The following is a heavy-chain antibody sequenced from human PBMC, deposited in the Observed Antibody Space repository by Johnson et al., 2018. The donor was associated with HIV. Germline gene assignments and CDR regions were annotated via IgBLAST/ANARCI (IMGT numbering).Heavy chain of an antibody. CDR3: ARGGAGVAAAEDAFDI. CDR2: ISGSGGST. D-gene: IGHD6-13*01. Sequence: EVQLVESGGGLVQPVGSLRLSCAASGFTFSTYAMSWVRQAPGRGLEWVSSISGSGGSTYYADSVKGRFTISRDSSKNTLYLQMNSLRAEDTALYYCARGGAGVAAAEDAFDIWGQGTMVTVSS. J-gene: IGHJ3*02. V-gene: IGHV3-23*04. CDR1: GFTFSTYA.